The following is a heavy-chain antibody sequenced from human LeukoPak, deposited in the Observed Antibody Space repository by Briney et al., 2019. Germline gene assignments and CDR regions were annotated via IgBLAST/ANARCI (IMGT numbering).Heavy chain of an antibody. CDR2: VSSDGTT. D-gene: IGHD2-15*01. Sequence: SETLSLTCSVSGDSVTSSYWNWIRQTPGKGLEGIGYVSSDGTTNYTPSLRSRLIMSVDTSKNDISLILTSVTAADTAIYYCARLDCLVEGCYNHWGRGTLVTVSS. J-gene: IGHJ4*02. V-gene: IGHV4-59*08. CDR3: ARLDCLVEGCYNH. CDR1: GDSVTSSY.